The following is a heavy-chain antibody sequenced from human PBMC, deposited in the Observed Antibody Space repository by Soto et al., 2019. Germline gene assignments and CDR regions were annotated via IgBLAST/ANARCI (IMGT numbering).Heavy chain of an antibody. J-gene: IGHJ4*02. CDR3: ARVAIYCSGGTCYRKGVYFDY. V-gene: IGHV1-46*03. D-gene: IGHD2-15*01. CDR1: GYTFTTYY. Sequence: QVQLVQSGAEVKKPGASVKVSCRASGYTFTTYYMHWVRQAPGQGLEWMGIINPSGDSTSFAQKFQRRVTKTSDTSTSTVYMEVSSLRSEDTAVYYCARVAIYCSGGTCYRKGVYFDYWGQGTLVTVSS. CDR2: INPSGDST.